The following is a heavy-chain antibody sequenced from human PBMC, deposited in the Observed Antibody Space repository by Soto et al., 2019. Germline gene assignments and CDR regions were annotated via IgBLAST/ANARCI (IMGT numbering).Heavy chain of an antibody. CDR2: IYHSGST. D-gene: IGHD3-22*01. J-gene: IGHJ3*02. V-gene: IGHV4-4*02. CDR1: GGTIRSSNW. CDR3: ERDRCVVYYYDRSSLFAFDI. Sequence: SENLPLTCAVPGGTIRSSNWWGWVRQPPGKGLEWIGEIYHSGSTNYNPSLKSRVTISVDKSKNQFSLKLSSVTAADTAVYYCERDRCVVYYYDRSSLFAFDILFQCRMIT.